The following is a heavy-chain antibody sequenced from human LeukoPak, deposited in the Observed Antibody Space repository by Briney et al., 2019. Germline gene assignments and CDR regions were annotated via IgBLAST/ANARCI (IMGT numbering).Heavy chain of an antibody. J-gene: IGHJ3*01. V-gene: IGHV3-23*01. CDR3: AKLYSSGWTTGGAFDV. Sequence: PGGSLRLSCAASGFIFFNYAMSWVRQAPGKGLEWVSTFTGSGGSTYYAHSVKGRFTISRDNSKNTVFLQMNSLRAEDTAVYYCAKLYSSGWTTGGAFDVWGQGTMVFVFS. CDR1: GFIFFNYA. CDR2: FTGSGGST. D-gene: IGHD6-19*01.